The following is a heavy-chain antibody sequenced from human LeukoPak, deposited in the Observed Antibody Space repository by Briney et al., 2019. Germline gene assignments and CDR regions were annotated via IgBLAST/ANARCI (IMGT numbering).Heavy chain of an antibody. Sequence: GGSLRLSCAASGFTFSSYSMNWVRQAPGKGLEWVSYISSSSSTIYYADSVKGRFTISRDNAKNSLYLQMNSLRAEDTAVYYCARDRYYYGSGSYSAWGQGTLVTVSS. V-gene: IGHV3-48*01. J-gene: IGHJ5*02. CDR1: GFTFSSYS. CDR3: ARDRYYYGSGSYSA. CDR2: ISSSSSTI. D-gene: IGHD3-10*01.